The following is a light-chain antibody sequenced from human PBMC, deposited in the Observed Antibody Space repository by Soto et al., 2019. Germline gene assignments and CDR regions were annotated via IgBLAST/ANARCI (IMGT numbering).Light chain of an antibody. V-gene: IGKV4-1*01. CDR2: WAS. CDR3: QQYYSIPLT. CDR1: QSVLYSSNNKNY. J-gene: IGKJ2*01. Sequence: DIVMTQSPDSLAVSLGERATINCKSSQSVLYSSNNKNYLAWFQQKLGQPPKLLIYWASSRESGVPDRFSGSGSGTDFTLTISSLQAGDVAVYYCQQYYSIPLTFGRGTKLEIK.